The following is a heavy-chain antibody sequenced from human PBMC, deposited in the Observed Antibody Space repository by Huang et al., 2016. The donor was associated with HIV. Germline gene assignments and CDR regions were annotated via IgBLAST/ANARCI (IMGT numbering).Heavy chain of an antibody. J-gene: IGHJ3*02. CDR2: IYPGDSDS. D-gene: IGHD4-17*01. V-gene: IGHV5-51*01. Sequence: ELQLVQSGAEVKKPGESLTIACKGSGYSFNNYWVAWVRQMPGKGLEWLARIYPGDSDSSYSPSFQGQVSISADKSINTVYLHWGSLKASDTATYYCARPRRTEYGDPWDAFDIWGQGTMVTVSS. CDR3: ARPRRTEYGDPWDAFDI. CDR1: GYSFNNYW.